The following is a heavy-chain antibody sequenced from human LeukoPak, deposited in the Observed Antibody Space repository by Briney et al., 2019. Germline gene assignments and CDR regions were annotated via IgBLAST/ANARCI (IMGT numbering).Heavy chain of an antibody. J-gene: IGHJ5*02. CDR2: SRNKADNYGT. V-gene: IGHV3-72*01. Sequence: PGGSLRLSSAPSRVIFSDYYLYGGREAPGRGLECVCHSRNKADNYGTEYDTSVKDRFTILRDDSKNSVYLHWNSLKTEDTAIYDCVAYCDDECPCLFDPWGQGTLVTVS. CDR3: VAYCDDECPCLFDP. D-gene: IGHD2-21*01. CDR1: RVIFSDYY.